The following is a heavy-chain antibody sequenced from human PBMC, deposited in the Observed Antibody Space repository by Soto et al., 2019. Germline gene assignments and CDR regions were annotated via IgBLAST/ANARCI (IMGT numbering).Heavy chain of an antibody. CDR3: ASCIQWLVNHGMDV. J-gene: IGHJ6*02. CDR2: IIPIFGTA. Sequence: ASVKVSCKASGGTFSSYAISWVRQAPGQGLEWMGGIIPIFGTANYAQKFQGRVTITADESTSTAYMELSSLRSEDTAVYYCASCIQWLVNHGMDVWGQGTTVTVSS. CDR1: GGTFSSYA. V-gene: IGHV1-69*13. D-gene: IGHD6-19*01.